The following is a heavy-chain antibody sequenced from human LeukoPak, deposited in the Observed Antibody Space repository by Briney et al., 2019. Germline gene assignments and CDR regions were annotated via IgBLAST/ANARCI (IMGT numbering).Heavy chain of an antibody. V-gene: IGHV3-21*01. CDR3: ARGNPREDIVLMVYAILYFSY. D-gene: IGHD2-8*01. CDR2: ISSSSSYI. J-gene: IGHJ4*02. Sequence: KPGGSLRLSCAASGFTFSSYSMNWVRQAPGKGLEWVSSISSSSSYIYYADSVKGRFTISRDNAKNSLYLQMNSLRAEDTAVYYCARGNPREDIVLMVYAILYFSYWGQGTLVTVSS. CDR1: GFTFSSYS.